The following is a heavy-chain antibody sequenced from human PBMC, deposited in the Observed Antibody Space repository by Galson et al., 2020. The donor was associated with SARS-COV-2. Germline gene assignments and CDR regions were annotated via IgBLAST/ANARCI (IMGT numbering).Heavy chain of an antibody. V-gene: IGHV3-73*01. D-gene: IGHD3-22*01. CDR1: GFIFSNSV. Sequence: GESLKISCVTSGFIFSNSVIHWVRQASGKGLEWIGRIRSKSYSHATSYIASVKGRFIISRDDSKNTAFLQMNSLKLEDSAVYYCTTRLVVDETWGDFDYWSQGTLVTVSS. CDR3: TTRLVVDETWGDFDY. J-gene: IGHJ4*02. CDR2: IRSKSYSHAT.